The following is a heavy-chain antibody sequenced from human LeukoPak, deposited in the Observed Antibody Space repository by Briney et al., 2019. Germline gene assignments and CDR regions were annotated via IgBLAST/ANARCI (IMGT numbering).Heavy chain of an antibody. V-gene: IGHV4-34*01. J-gene: IGHJ5*02. Sequence: RPSETLSLTCAVYGGSFSGYYWSWIRQPPGKGLEWIGEINHSGSTNYNPSLKSRVTISVDTSKNQFSLKLSSVTAADTAVYYCARDGGYGDPDPPRENWFDPWGQGTLVTVSS. CDR2: INHSGST. D-gene: IGHD4-17*01. CDR1: GGSFSGYY. CDR3: ARDGGYGDPDPPRENWFDP.